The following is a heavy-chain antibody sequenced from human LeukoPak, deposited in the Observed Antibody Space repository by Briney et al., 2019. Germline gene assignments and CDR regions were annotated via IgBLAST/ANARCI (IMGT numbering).Heavy chain of an antibody. V-gene: IGHV1-2*02. D-gene: IGHD5-18*01. CDR1: GYTFTGYY. J-gene: IGHJ4*02. Sequence: ASVKVSCKASGYTFTGYYMHWVRQAPGQGLEWMGWINPNSGGTNYAQKFQGRVTMTRDTSISTAYMELSRLRSEDTAVYYCARVDTAMVDMDYWGQGTLVTVSS. CDR2: INPNSGGT. CDR3: ARVDTAMVDMDY.